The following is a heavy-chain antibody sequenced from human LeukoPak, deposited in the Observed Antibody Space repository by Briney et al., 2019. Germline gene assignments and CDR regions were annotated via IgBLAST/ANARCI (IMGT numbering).Heavy chain of an antibody. Sequence: PSETLSLTCTVSGGSSSSSTYYWGWIRQPPGKGLEWIGTIYYRGNTYYSPSLKSRITISVDTAKNQFSLNLNSVTAADTAVYYCARPPVAAPTSYFDYWGQGILVTVSS. CDR1: GGSSSSSTYY. CDR3: ARPPVAAPTSYFDY. V-gene: IGHV4-39*01. D-gene: IGHD6-25*01. CDR2: IYYRGNT. J-gene: IGHJ4*02.